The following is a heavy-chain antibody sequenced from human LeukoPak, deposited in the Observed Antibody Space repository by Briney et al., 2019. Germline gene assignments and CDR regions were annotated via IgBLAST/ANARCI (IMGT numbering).Heavy chain of an antibody. D-gene: IGHD3-22*01. CDR1: GYTFTDYY. V-gene: IGHV1-2*02. J-gene: IGHJ4*01. Sequence: ASVKVSCTACGYTFTDYYMHWLRQAPGQGLEWMGWINTNSGGTNYAQKFQGRVTMTRDTSISTAYMELSRLRSDDTAMYYCARAGDSSNWYSDNWGHGTLGSVSS. CDR3: ARAGDSSNWYSDN. CDR2: INTNSGGT.